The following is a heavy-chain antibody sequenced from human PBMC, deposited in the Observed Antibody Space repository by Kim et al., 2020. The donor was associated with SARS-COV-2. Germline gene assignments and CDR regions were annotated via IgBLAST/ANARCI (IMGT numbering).Heavy chain of an antibody. Sequence: GGSLRLSCAASGFTFSSYEMNWVRQAPGKGLEWVSYISSSGSTIYYADSVKGRFTISRDNAKNSLYLQMNSLRAEDTAVYYCARDVREMVRGVIYYYYGMDVWGQGTTVTVSS. J-gene: IGHJ6*02. CDR2: ISSSGSTI. CDR3: ARDVREMVRGVIYYYYGMDV. D-gene: IGHD3-10*01. V-gene: IGHV3-48*03. CDR1: GFTFSSYE.